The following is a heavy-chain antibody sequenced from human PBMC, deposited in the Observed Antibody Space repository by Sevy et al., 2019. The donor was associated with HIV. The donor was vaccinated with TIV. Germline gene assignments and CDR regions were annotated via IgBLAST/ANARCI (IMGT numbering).Heavy chain of an antibody. CDR3: ARSPYDSSGYYIRGDY. CDR2: MNPNSGNT. D-gene: IGHD3-22*01. J-gene: IGHJ4*02. CDR1: GYTFTSYD. Sequence: ASVKVSCKASGYTFTSYDINWVRQATGQGLEWMGWMNPNSGNTGYAQKFQGRVTMTRNTSISTAYMELSSLRSEDTAVYISARSPYDSSGYYIRGDYWGQGTLVTVSS. V-gene: IGHV1-8*01.